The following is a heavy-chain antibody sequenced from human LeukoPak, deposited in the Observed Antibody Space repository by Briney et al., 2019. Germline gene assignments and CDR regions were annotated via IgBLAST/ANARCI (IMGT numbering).Heavy chain of an antibody. CDR3: ARTTEAHSWQTRYYSYYMDV. CDR1: GGATSNYY. CDR2: ISYSGSS. D-gene: IGHD6-13*01. V-gene: IGHV4-59*01. J-gene: IGHJ6*03. Sequence: SETLSLTCTVSGGATSNYYWSWIRQPPGKGLEWIGYISYSGSSNSHPSLKSRVTISVDMSQTQVYLELSSVTAADTAVYYCARTTEAHSWQTRYYSYYMDVWGKGTTVTVSS.